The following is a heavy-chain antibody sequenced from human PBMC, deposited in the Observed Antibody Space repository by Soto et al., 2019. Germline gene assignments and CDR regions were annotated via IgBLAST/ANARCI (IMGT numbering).Heavy chain of an antibody. D-gene: IGHD4-17*01. CDR2: ISYDGSNK. Sequence: GGSLRLSCAASGFTFSSYAMHWVRQAPGKGLEWVAVISYDGSNKYYADSVKGRFTISRDNSKNTLYLQMNSLRAEDTAVYYCARTRAYGDLLPFEYWGQGTLVTVSS. CDR3: ARTRAYGDLLPFEY. V-gene: IGHV3-30-3*01. CDR1: GFTFSSYA. J-gene: IGHJ4*02.